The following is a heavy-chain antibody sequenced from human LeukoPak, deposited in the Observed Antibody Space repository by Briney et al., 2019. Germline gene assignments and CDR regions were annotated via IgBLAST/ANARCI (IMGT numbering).Heavy chain of an antibody. J-gene: IGHJ4*02. CDR3: AREGSAVAGIGFDY. CDR1: GYTFTSYD. Sequence: GASVKVSCKASGYTFTSYDINWVRQATEQGLEWMGWMNPNSGNTGYAQKFQGRVTITRNTPISTAYMELSSLRSEDTAVYYCAREGSAVAGIGFDYWGQGTLVTVSS. D-gene: IGHD6-19*01. CDR2: MNPNSGNT. V-gene: IGHV1-8*03.